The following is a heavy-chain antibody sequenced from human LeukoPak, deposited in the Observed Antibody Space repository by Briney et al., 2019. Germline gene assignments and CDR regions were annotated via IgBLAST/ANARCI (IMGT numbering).Heavy chain of an antibody. CDR1: GFTFSSYS. CDR3: ARIKYSDGDPYYFDY. CDR2: ITSSSTYI. Sequence: PGGSLRLSCAASGFTFSSYSMNWVRQAPGKGLEWVSSITSSSTYIYYADSVKGRFTISRDNAKNSLYLQMNSLRAEDTAVYYCARIKYSDGDPYYFDYWGQGTLVTVSS. V-gene: IGHV3-21*01. J-gene: IGHJ4*02. D-gene: IGHD5-18*01.